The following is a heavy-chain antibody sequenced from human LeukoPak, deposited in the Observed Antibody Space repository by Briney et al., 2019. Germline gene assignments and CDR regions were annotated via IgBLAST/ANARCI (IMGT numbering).Heavy chain of an antibody. V-gene: IGHV4-59*01. CDR3: ARSPGAPFDY. CDR1: GGSFSSYY. Sequence: KSSETLSLTCTVSGGSFSSYYWSWIRQPPGKGLEWIGYVYFRGTTNYNPSIKSRVTISVDTSKNQFSLKLTSVTAADTAVYYCARSPGAPFDYWGQGSLVTVSS. D-gene: IGHD7-27*01. J-gene: IGHJ4*02. CDR2: VYFRGTT.